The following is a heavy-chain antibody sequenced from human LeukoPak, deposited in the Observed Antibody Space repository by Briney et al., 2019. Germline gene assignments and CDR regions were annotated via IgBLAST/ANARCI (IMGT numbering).Heavy chain of an antibody. Sequence: GRSLRLSCAASGFTFSSYGMHWVRQAPGKGMEWVAVIWYDGSNTYYADSVKGRFTISRDNSKNTLYLQMNSLRAEDTAVYYCARDGYCSSTMCYFDYWGQGTLVTVSS. J-gene: IGHJ4*02. CDR3: ARDGYCSSTMCYFDY. D-gene: IGHD2-2*03. CDR2: IWYDGSNT. CDR1: GFTFSSYG. V-gene: IGHV3-30*19.